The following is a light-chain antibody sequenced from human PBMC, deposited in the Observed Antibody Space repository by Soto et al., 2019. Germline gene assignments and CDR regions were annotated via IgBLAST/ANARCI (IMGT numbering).Light chain of an antibody. CDR2: GAS. Sequence: EIVLTQSPGTLSLSPGERATLSCRASQSVSSSYLAWYQHKPGQAPRLLIYGASSRATGIPDRFSGSGSGTDFTLTISRLEPEAFAVYYCQQYGSSPPYTFGQGTNLEIK. V-gene: IGKV3-20*01. J-gene: IGKJ2*01. CDR3: QQYGSSPPYT. CDR1: QSVSSSY.